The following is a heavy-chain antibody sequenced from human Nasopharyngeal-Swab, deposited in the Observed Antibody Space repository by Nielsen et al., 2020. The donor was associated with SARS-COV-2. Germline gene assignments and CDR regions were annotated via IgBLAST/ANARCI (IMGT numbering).Heavy chain of an antibody. D-gene: IGHD1-1*01. V-gene: IGHV4-38-2*02. J-gene: IGHJ4*02. CDR2: IYHSGST. CDR1: GYSISSGYY. CDR3: ARAGTDY. Sequence: SETLSLTCTVSGYSISSGYYWGWIRQPPGKGLEWIGSIYHSGSTYYNPSLKSRVTISVDTSKNQFSLKLSSVTAADTAVYYCARAGTDYWGQGTLVTVSS.